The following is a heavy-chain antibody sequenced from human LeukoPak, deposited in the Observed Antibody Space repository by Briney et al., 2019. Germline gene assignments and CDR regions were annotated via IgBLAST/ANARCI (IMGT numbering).Heavy chain of an antibody. CDR2: LSGNGAKT. CDR3: ARDGPIQLWLRWFVY. CDR1: GFTFSSYA. V-gene: IGHV3-23*01. J-gene: IGHJ4*02. D-gene: IGHD5-18*01. Sequence: GGSMRLSCAASGFTFSSYALSWVRQAPGKGLEWVSALSGNGAKTYYADSVKGRFTVYRDNSKNTLYLQMNSLRAEDTAVYYCARDGPIQLWLRWFVYWGQGTLVTVSS.